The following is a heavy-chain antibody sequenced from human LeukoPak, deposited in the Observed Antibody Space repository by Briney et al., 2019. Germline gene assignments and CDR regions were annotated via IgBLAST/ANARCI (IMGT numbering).Heavy chain of an antibody. CDR2: ISAYNGNT. D-gene: IGHD2-2*01. Sequence: ASVKVSCKASGYTFTSYGISWVRQAPGQGLEWMGWISAYNGNTNYAQKLQGRVTMTTDTSTSTAYMELRSLRSDDTAVYYCARDYYCSSTSCYPDFDYWGQGTLVTVSS. CDR1: GYTFTSYG. J-gene: IGHJ4*02. V-gene: IGHV1-18*01. CDR3: ARDYYCSSTSCYPDFDY.